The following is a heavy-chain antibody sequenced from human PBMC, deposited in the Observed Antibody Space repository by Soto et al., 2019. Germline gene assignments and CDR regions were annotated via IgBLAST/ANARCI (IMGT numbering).Heavy chain of an antibody. J-gene: IGHJ4*02. CDR2: IWYDGSNK. CDR1: GFTFSSYG. D-gene: IGHD2-15*01. Sequence: QPGGSLRLSCAASGFTFSSYGMHWVRQAPGKGLEWVAVIWYDGSNKYYADSVKGRFTISRDNSKNTLYLQMNSLRAEDTAVYYCAGGYCSGGSCYSGFDYWGQGTLVTVSS. V-gene: IGHV3-33*01. CDR3: AGGYCSGGSCYSGFDY.